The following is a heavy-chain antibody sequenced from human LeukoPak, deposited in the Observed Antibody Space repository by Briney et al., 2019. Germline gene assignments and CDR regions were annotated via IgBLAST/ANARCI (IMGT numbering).Heavy chain of an antibody. Sequence: PSETLSLTCTVSGDSFRSYYWSWIRQSPGKGLEWMGYIYYSGITNYNPSVRSRVFMSVDMSKNQFSLRLTSVSAADTAVYYCAGTPPAGSGGHLQHWGQGALVIVSS. D-gene: IGHD6-13*01. V-gene: IGHV4-59*08. CDR2: IYYSGIT. CDR1: GDSFRSYY. CDR3: AGTPPAGSGGHLQH. J-gene: IGHJ1*01.